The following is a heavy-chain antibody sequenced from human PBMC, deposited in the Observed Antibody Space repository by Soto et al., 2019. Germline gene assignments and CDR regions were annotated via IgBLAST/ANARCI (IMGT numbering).Heavy chain of an antibody. Sequence: SETLSLTCTVSGGSISSSSYYWGWIRQPPGKGLEWIGSIYYSGSTYYNPSLKSRVTISVDTSKNQFSLKLSSVTAADTAVYYCAIPRRNCSGGSCGAEYFQHWGQGTLVTVSS. CDR2: IYYSGST. V-gene: IGHV4-39*07. J-gene: IGHJ1*01. CDR1: GGSISSSSYY. D-gene: IGHD2-15*01. CDR3: AIPRRNCSGGSCGAEYFQH.